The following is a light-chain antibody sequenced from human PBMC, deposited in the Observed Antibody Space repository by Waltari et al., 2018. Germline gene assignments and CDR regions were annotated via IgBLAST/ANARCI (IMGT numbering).Light chain of an antibody. Sequence: DIQMTQSPSTLSASVGDRVTITCRASQSISNWLAWYQQKPGKAPKPLIYKASTLESGVPSRFSGSGSGTEFTLTISSLQPDDFATYYCQQYNSYSLLTFGGGTKVEIK. CDR1: QSISNW. V-gene: IGKV1-5*03. CDR2: KAS. CDR3: QQYNSYSLLT. J-gene: IGKJ4*01.